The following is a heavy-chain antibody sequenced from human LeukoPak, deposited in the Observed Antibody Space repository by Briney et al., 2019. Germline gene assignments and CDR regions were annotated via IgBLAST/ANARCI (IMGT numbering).Heavy chain of an antibody. J-gene: IGHJ6*03. CDR3: ARVLVGSYYYYYYMDV. V-gene: IGHV1-18*01. D-gene: IGHD1-26*01. CDR2: ISAYNGNT. CDR1: GYTFTSYG. Sequence: ASVKVSCKASGYTFTSYGISWVRQAPGQGREWMGWISAYNGNTNYAQKLQGRVTMTTDTSTSTAYMELRSLRSDDTAVYYCARVLVGSYYYYYYMDVWGKGTTVTVSS.